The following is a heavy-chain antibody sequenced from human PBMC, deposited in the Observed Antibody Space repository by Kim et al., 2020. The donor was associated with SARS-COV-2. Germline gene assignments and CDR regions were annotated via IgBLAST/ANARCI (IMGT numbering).Heavy chain of an antibody. D-gene: IGHD5-12*01. CDR1: GGSVSSGSYY. CDR2: VFYTGST. CDR3: STRDGYGGYFQH. Sequence: SETLSLTCTVSGGSVSSGSYYWSWIRQPPGKGLEWIGYVFYTGSTNYNPSLESLVTIPVDTSNTQFFLHVNSVTAADTAVYYWSTRDGYGGYFQHWGQGTLVSVSS. V-gene: IGHV4-61*01. J-gene: IGHJ1*01.